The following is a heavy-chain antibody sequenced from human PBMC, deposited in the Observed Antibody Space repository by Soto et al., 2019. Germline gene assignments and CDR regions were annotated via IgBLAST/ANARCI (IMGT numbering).Heavy chain of an antibody. CDR2: IVVGSGNT. J-gene: IGHJ3*02. CDR1: GFTFTSSA. Sequence: SVKVSCKASGFTFTSSAVQWVRQARGQRLEWIGWIVVGSGNTNYAQKFQERVTITRDMSTSTAYMELSSLRSEDTAVYYCAAEDYYDSSGYYYAFDIWGQGTMVTVSS. CDR3: AAEDYYDSSGYYYAFDI. D-gene: IGHD3-22*01. V-gene: IGHV1-58*01.